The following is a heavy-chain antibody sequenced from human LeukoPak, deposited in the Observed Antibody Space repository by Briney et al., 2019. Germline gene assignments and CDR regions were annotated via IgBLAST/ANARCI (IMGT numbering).Heavy chain of an antibody. J-gene: IGHJ1*01. CDR2: ISGSGGST. D-gene: IGHD3-22*01. V-gene: IGHV3-23*01. Sequence: PGGSLRLSCAVSGFTFSSYAVSWVRQAPGKGLEWVSAISGSGGSTYYADSVKGRFTISRDNSKNTLYLQMNSLRAEDTAVYFCARARAGYFALFQHWGQGSVVIVSS. CDR1: GFTFSSYA. CDR3: ARARAGYFALFQH.